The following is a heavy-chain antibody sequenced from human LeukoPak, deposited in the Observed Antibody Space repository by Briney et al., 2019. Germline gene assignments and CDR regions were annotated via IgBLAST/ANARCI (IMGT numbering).Heavy chain of an antibody. CDR2: IHTSGST. CDR1: GGSSSRYY. D-gene: IGHD3-3*01. V-gene: IGHV4-4*09. CDR3: ARAHSITIFGVVIPSLSYFDY. Sequence: SETLSLTCTVSGGSSSRYYWTWIRQPPGKGLEWIGYIHTSGSTNYNPPLKSRVTMSVDTSKNQFSLRLSSVTAADTAVYYCARAHSITIFGVVIPSLSYFDYWGQGTLVTVSS. J-gene: IGHJ4*02.